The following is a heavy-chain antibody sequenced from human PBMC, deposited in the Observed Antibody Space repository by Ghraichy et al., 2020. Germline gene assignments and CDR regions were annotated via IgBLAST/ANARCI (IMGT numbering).Heavy chain of an antibody. V-gene: IGHV4-30-4*01. CDR2: ISYSGST. D-gene: IGHD3-3*01. Sequence: SLNISCTVFGGSMNSGDYYWSWIRQPPGKGLEWIGYISYSGSTYNNPSLKSRVTMSVDTSKNHFSLKLNSVTAADTAVYYCARVSRYDFWSGFSMDVWGKGTTVTVSS. J-gene: IGHJ6*03. CDR1: GGSMNSGDYY. CDR3: ARVSRYDFWSGFSMDV.